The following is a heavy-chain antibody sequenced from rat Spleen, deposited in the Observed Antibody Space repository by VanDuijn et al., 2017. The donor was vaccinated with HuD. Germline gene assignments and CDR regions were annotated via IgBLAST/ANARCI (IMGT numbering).Heavy chain of an antibody. J-gene: IGHJ4*01. D-gene: IGHD5-1*01. CDR2: ISTRGGST. Sequence: EVQLVESGGGLVQPGRSLKLSCVASGFTFNNYWMTWIRQAPGKGLEWVASISTRGGSTYYRDSVKGRFTISRDNAKSSLYLQMDSLRSEDTATYYCTTGRDWGVMDAWGQGASVTVSS. V-gene: IGHV5-31*01. CDR1: GFTFNNYW. CDR3: TTGRDWGVMDA.